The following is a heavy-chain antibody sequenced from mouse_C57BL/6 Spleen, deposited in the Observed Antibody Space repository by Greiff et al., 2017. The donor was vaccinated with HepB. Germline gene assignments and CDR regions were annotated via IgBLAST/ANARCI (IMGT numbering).Heavy chain of an antibody. Sequence: EVQLQESGPELVKPGASVKISCKASGYTFTDYYMNWVKQSHGKSLEWIGDINPNNGGTSYNQKFKGKATLTVDKSSSTAYMELRSLTSEDSAVYYCARESPFQLGRKDYAMDYWGQGTSVTVSS. CDR1: GYTFTDYY. D-gene: IGHD4-1*02. CDR2: INPNNGGT. CDR3: ARESPFQLGRKDYAMDY. V-gene: IGHV1-26*01. J-gene: IGHJ4*01.